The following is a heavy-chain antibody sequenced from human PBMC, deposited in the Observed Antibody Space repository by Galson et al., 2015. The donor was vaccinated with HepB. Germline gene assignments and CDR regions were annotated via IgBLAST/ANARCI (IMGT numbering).Heavy chain of an antibody. CDR3: AKDWREWLARGHPFHYFDY. CDR2: ISGGGGSI. J-gene: IGHJ4*02. D-gene: IGHD6-19*01. Sequence: SLRLSCAASGFTFNSYAMSWVRQAPGQGLEWVSVISGGGGSINYADSVKGRFTISRDNSKNTLFLQMNNLRAEDTAVYFCAKDWREWLARGHPFHYFDYWGQGTLVTVSA. V-gene: IGHV3-23*01. CDR1: GFTFNSYA.